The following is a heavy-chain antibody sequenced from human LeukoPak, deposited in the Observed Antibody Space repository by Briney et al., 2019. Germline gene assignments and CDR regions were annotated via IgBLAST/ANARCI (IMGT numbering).Heavy chain of an antibody. D-gene: IGHD2-15*01. Sequence: SETLSLTCTVSGGSVSSYYWSWVRQPPGQGLEWIGYVYYGGTTSYSPSLKSRVTMSIDRSKNHFSLTLFSVTAADTAIYYCARDCTGGSCYPPSDAFDIWGQGTKVTVSS. CDR1: GGSVSSYY. CDR2: VYYGGTT. CDR3: ARDCTGGSCYPPSDAFDI. V-gene: IGHV4-59*02. J-gene: IGHJ3*02.